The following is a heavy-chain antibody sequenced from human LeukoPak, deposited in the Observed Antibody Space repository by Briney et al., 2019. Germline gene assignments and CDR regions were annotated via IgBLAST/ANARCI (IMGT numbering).Heavy chain of an antibody. CDR1: GFTISSYG. D-gene: IGHD3-10*01. CDR2: ISYDGSNK. Sequence: GRSLRLSCAVSGFTISSYGMHWVRQAPGKGLEWVAVISYDGSNKYYADSVKGRFTISRDNSKNTLYLQMNSLRAEDTAVYYCAKSMVREVIGPQYGMDVWGKGTTVTVSS. CDR3: AKSMVREVIGPQYGMDV. V-gene: IGHV3-30*18. J-gene: IGHJ6*04.